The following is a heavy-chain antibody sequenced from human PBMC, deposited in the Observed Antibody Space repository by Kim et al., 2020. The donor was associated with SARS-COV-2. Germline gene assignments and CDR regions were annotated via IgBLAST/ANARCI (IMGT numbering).Heavy chain of an antibody. J-gene: IGHJ6*02. Sequence: YADSVKGRFTISRDNAKNSLYLQMNSLRAEDTALYHCARANMDYYYGMDVWGQGTTVTVSS. CDR3: ARANMDYYYGMDV. V-gene: IGHV3-20*01. D-gene: IGHD2-2*03.